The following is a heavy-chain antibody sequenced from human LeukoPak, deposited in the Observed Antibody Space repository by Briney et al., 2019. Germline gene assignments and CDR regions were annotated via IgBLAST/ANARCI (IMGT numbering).Heavy chain of an antibody. CDR3: ARSYDFWSGYPRWYYYYMDV. Sequence: SETLSLTCTVSGGSISSHYWSWIRQPPGKGLEWIGYIYYSGSTNCNPSLKSRVTISVDTSKNQFSLKLSSVTAADTAVYYCARSYDFWSGYPRWYYYYMDVWGKGTTVTVSS. D-gene: IGHD3-3*01. CDR2: IYYSGST. J-gene: IGHJ6*03. V-gene: IGHV4-59*11. CDR1: GGSISSHY.